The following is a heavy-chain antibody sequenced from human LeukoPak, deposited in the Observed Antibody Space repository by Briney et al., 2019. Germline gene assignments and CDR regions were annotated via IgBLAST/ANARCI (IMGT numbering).Heavy chain of an antibody. CDR1: GFIFSSYG. Sequence: GGSLRLSCAASGFIFSSYGMNWVRQAPGKGLEWVAIIWFDGSNKYYADSVKGRSTISRDNSKNTLYLQMNSLRAEDTAVYYCARGGEFEAFDIWGQGTMVTVSS. V-gene: IGHV3-33*01. J-gene: IGHJ3*02. CDR3: ARGGEFEAFDI. CDR2: IWFDGSNK. D-gene: IGHD3-16*01.